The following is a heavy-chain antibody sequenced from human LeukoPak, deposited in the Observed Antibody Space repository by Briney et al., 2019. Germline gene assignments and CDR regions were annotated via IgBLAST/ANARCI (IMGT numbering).Heavy chain of an antibody. Sequence: GGSLRLSCAASGFTFSSYEMNWVRQAPGKGLEWVSYISSSGSTIYYADSVKGRFTISRDNAKNSLYLQMNSLRAEDTAVYYCAELGITMIGGVWGKGTTVPVSS. CDR1: GFTFSSYE. CDR2: ISSSGSTI. D-gene: IGHD3-10*02. V-gene: IGHV3-48*03. J-gene: IGHJ6*04. CDR3: AELGITMIGGV.